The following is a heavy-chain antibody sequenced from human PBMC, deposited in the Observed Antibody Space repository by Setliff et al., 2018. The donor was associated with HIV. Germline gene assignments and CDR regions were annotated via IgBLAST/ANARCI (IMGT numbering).Heavy chain of an antibody. Sequence: ASVKVSCKASGYTLTGYYMHWVRLAPGLGLEWMGWINPHSGNTDFAQRFQGRITMTRDTSINTVYMDLSRLTSDDTGIYYCARGGSAMVPGRNYWYLDLWGRGTLVTVSS. J-gene: IGHJ2*01. V-gene: IGHV1-2*02. CDR1: GYTLTGYY. CDR2: INPHSGNT. D-gene: IGHD5-18*01. CDR3: ARGGSAMVPGRNYWYLDL.